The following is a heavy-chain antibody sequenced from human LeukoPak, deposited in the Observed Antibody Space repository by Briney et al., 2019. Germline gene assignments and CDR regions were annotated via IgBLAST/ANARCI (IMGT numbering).Heavy chain of an antibody. CDR2: TNPNSGGT. CDR3: ARDGPYYDFWSGYSRSTGFDP. CDR1: GYTFTGYY. D-gene: IGHD3-3*01. Sequence: ASVKVSCKASGYTFTGYYMHWVRQAPGQGLEWMGWTNPNSGGTNYAQKFQGRVTMTRDTSISTAYMELSRLRSDDTAVYYCARDGPYYDFWSGYSRSTGFDPWGQGTLVTVSS. V-gene: IGHV1-2*02. J-gene: IGHJ5*02.